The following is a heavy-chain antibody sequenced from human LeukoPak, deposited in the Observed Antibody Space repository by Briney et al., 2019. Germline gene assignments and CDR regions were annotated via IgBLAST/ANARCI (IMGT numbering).Heavy chain of an antibody. CDR3: ARGNGRGVVGYFDY. D-gene: IGHD3-10*02. CDR2: IYYSGST. V-gene: IGHV4-30-4*01. CDR1: GGSISSGDYY. Sequence: PSQTLSLTCTVSGGSISSGDYYWSWIRQPPGKGLEWIGYIYYSGSTYYNPSLKSRVTISVDTSKNQFSLKLSSVTAADTAVYYCARGNGRGVVGYFDYWGQGTLVTVSS. J-gene: IGHJ4*02.